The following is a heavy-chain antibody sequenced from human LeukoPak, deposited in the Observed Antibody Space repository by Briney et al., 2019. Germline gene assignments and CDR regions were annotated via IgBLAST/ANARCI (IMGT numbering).Heavy chain of an antibody. CDR2: IYHSGST. V-gene: IGHV4-38-2*01. CDR3: ARRPSGSYHFDY. Sequence: PSETLSLTCGVSGYSISSGYYWGWIRQPPGKGLEWIGSIYHSGSTYYNPSLKSRVTISVDTSKNQFSLKLSSVTAADTAVYYCARRPSGSYHFDYWGQGTPVTVSS. CDR1: GYSISSGYY. J-gene: IGHJ4*02. D-gene: IGHD1-26*01.